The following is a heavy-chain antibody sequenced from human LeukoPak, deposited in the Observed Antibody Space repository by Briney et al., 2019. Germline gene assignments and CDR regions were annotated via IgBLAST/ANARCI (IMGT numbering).Heavy chain of an antibody. CDR3: ARRVAVAPNWFDP. D-gene: IGHD6-19*01. CDR1: GGSISSSSYY. V-gene: IGHV4-39*01. Sequence: PSETLSLTCTVSGGSISSSSYYWGWIRQPPGKGLEWIGSIYYSGSTYYNPSLKSRVTISVDTSKNQFSLKLSSVTAADTAVYYCARRVAVAPNWFDPWGQGTLVTVSS. CDR2: IYYSGST. J-gene: IGHJ5*02.